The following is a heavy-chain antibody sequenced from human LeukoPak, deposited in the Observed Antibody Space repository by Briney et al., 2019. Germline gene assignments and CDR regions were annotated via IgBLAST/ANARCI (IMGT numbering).Heavy chain of an antibody. CDR2: ISGSGGST. J-gene: IGHJ6*02. CDR1: GFTFSSYA. Sequence: GGSLRLSCAASGFTFSSYAMSWVRQAPGKGLEWVSAISGSGGSTYYADSVKGRFTISRDNSKNTLYLQMNSLRAEDTAVYYCAKDIAAADYYYYGMDVWGQGTTVTVSS. CDR3: AKDIAAADYYYYGMDV. V-gene: IGHV3-23*01. D-gene: IGHD6-13*01.